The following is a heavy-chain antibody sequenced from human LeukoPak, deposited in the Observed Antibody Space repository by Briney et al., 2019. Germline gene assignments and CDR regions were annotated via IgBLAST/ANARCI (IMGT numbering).Heavy chain of an antibody. CDR3: AKEGGGYQLLPFDY. CDR2: ISGSGGSA. V-gene: IGHV3-23*01. D-gene: IGHD2-2*01. J-gene: IGHJ4*02. Sequence: GGSLRLSCAASGFTFSSYAMSWVRQAPGKGLEWVSAISGSGGSAYYADSVKGRFTISRDNSKNTLYLQMNGLGAGDTAVNYGAKEGGGYQLLPFDYWGQGTLVTVSS. CDR1: GFTFSSYA.